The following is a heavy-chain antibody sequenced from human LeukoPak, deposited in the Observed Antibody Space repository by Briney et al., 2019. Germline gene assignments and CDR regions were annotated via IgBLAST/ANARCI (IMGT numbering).Heavy chain of an antibody. D-gene: IGHD3-10*01. V-gene: IGHV3-48*03. CDR1: GFTFSSYE. J-gene: IGHJ6*03. Sequence: GGSLRLSCAASGFTFSSYEMNWVRQAPGKGLEWVSYISSSGSTIYYADSVKGRFTISRDNAKNSLYLQMNSLRAEDTAVYYCARGFRVRGVITRRYYYYMDVWGKGTTVTISS. CDR3: ARGFRVRGVITRRYYYYMDV. CDR2: ISSSGSTI.